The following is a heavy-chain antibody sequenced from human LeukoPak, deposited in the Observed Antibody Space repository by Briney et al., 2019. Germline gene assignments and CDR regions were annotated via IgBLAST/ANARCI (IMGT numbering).Heavy chain of an antibody. CDR3: AXXXXXSEVLVGSSEKNYYYYGMDV. J-gene: IGHJ6*02. D-gene: IGHD1-26*01. CDR1: GGSISSYY. CDR2: INHSGST. V-gene: IGHV4-34*03. Sequence: PSETLALTCTVSGGSISSYYWSWIRQPPGKGLEWIGEINHSGSTNYNPSLKSRVTISVDTSKNQFSLKLSSVTAADTDLNNCAXXXXXSEVLVGSSEKNYYYYGMDVWGQGTTVTVSS.